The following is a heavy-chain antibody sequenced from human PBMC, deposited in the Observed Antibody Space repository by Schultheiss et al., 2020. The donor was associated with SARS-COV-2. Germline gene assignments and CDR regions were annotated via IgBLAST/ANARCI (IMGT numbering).Heavy chain of an antibody. Sequence: ASVKVSCKASGYTFTSYYIHWVRQAPGHGLEWMGWINPNSGDTNYAQKFQGRVTMTRDTSISTAYMELRSLRSDDTAVYYCARDYGDRDAFDIWGQGTMVTVSS. CDR3: ARDYGDRDAFDI. CDR2: INPNSGDT. V-gene: IGHV1-2*02. D-gene: IGHD4-17*01. CDR1: GYTFTSYY. J-gene: IGHJ3*02.